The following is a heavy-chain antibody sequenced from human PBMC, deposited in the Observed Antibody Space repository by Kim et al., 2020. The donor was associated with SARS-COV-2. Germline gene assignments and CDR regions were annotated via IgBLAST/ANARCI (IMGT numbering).Heavy chain of an antibody. CDR1: GEPFSGYY. Sequence: SETLSLTCGVNGEPFSGYYWSWIRQPPGKGLEWIGEINHSGITKYNPSLKSRTTIPVDTSKNQFSLKLTSMTAADTGVYYCARVKRPAYYDSSGYYNYYYGMDAWGRGTTVTVS. CDR3: ARVKRPAYYDSSGYYNYYYGMDA. D-gene: IGHD3-22*01. CDR2: INHSGIT. J-gene: IGHJ6*02. V-gene: IGHV4-34*01.